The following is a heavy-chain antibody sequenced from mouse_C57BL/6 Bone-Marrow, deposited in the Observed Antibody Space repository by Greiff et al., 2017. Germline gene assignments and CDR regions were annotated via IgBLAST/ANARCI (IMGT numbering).Heavy chain of an antibody. V-gene: IGHV3-6*01. CDR1: GYSITSGYY. Sequence: EVHLVESGPGLVKPSQSLSLTCSVTGYSITSGYYWNWIRQFPGNKLEWMGYISYDGSNNYNPSLNNRISITRDTSKNQFFLKLNSVTTEDTATYDCARVYYGSRGYFDVWGTGTTVTVSS. J-gene: IGHJ1*03. D-gene: IGHD1-1*01. CDR3: ARVYYGSRGYFDV. CDR2: ISYDGSN.